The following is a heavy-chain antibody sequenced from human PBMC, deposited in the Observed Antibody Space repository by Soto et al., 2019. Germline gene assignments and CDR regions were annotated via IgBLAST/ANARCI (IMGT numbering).Heavy chain of an antibody. CDR2: ISSSSSYI. Sequence: EVQLVESGGGLVKPGGSLRLSCAASGFTFSSYSMNWVRQAPGKGLEWVSSISSSSSYIYYADSVKGRFTISRDNAKNSLYLQMNSLRAEDTAVYYCNVFSSSWYDNYYGMDVWGQGTTVIVFS. J-gene: IGHJ6*02. V-gene: IGHV3-21*01. CDR3: NVFSSSWYDNYYGMDV. D-gene: IGHD6-13*01. CDR1: GFTFSSYS.